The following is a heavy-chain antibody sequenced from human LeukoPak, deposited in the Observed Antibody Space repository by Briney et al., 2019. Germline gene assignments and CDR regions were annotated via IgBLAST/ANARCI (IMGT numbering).Heavy chain of an antibody. CDR2: ISYDGSNK. V-gene: IGHV3-30*03. J-gene: IGHJ4*02. CDR1: GFTVSSYG. CDR3: ASMIVVTPYDY. Sequence: GGSLRLSCAASGFTVSSYGMHWVRQAPGKGLEWVAVISYDGSNKYYADSVKGRFTISRDNSKNTLYLQMNSLRAEDTAVYYCASMIVVTPYDYWGQGTLVTVSS. D-gene: IGHD3-22*01.